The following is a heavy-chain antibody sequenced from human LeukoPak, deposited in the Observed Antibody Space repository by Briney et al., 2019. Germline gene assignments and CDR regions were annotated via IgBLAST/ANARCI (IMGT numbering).Heavy chain of an antibody. J-gene: IGHJ3*02. Sequence: PGGSLRLSCAASGFTFSSYWMHWVRQAPGKGLVWVSRINSDGSSTSYADSVKGRFTISRDNAKNTLYLQMNSLRADDTAGYYCAREFNIAVAGIYTGFDIWGQGTMVTVSS. CDR3: AREFNIAVAGIYTGFDI. D-gene: IGHD6-19*01. CDR1: GFTFSSYW. CDR2: INSDGSST. V-gene: IGHV3-74*01.